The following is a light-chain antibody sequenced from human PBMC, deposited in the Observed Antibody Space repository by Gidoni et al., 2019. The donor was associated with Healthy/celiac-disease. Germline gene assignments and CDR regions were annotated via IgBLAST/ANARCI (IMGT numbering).Light chain of an antibody. Sequence: QPALTQPASVAGSPGQSITISCTGTSSDVGGYNYVSWYQQHPGQAPKLMIYEVSNRPSGVSNRFSGSKSGNTASLTITGLQAEDEADYYCSSYTSSSNVVFGGGTKLTVL. CDR2: EVS. J-gene: IGLJ2*01. V-gene: IGLV2-14*01. CDR1: SSDVGGYNY. CDR3: SSYTSSSNVV.